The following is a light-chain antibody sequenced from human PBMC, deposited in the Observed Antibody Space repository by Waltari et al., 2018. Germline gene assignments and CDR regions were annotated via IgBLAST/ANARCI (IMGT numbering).Light chain of an antibody. CDR2: YDA. J-gene: IGLJ3*02. CDR3: QVWDSSSDHWV. Sequence: SYVLTQPPSVSVAPGQTAPITCGGDNVGSKDVNWYQQRPGQAPVVVIYYDADRPLTIPERFSGSNSGNTATLTITRVEVGDEADFYCQVWDSSSDHWVFGGGTKLTVL. CDR1: NVGSKD. V-gene: IGLV3-21*01.